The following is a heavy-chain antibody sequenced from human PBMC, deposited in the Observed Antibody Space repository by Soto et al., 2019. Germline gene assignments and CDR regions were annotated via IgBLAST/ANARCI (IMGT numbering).Heavy chain of an antibody. V-gene: IGHV4-4*02. J-gene: IGHJ4*02. CDR2: SHQRGNT. CDR1: GVSISSHYW. D-gene: IGHD2-2*02. Sequence: QVQLQESGPGLVKPSGTLSLTCAVSGVSISSHYWWTWVRQPPGKGLEWIGESHQRGNTNYNSSLESRVTISLDQSKTQFSLKLTSVTVADTAVYYCATRDTGRFYWGQGTLVTVSS. CDR3: ATRDTGRFY.